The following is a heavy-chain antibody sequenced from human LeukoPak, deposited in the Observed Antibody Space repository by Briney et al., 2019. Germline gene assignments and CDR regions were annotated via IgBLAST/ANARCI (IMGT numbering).Heavy chain of an antibody. D-gene: IGHD3-22*01. CDR1: GFTFSSYW. Sequence: GGSLRLSCAASGFTFSSYWMHWVRQTPGKGLVWVSRMNSDGSSTTYADSVEGRFTIFRDNAKNTLYLQMPSLRAEDTAVYYCARGHQYDSSGYPEYFQHWGQGTLVTVSS. CDR3: ARGHQYDSSGYPEYFQH. J-gene: IGHJ1*01. CDR2: MNSDGSST. V-gene: IGHV3-74*01.